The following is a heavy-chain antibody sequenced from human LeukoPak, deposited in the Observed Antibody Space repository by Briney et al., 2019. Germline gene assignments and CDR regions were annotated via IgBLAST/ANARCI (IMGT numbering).Heavy chain of an antibody. CDR3: AREGWNSGSYEQLWDYFDY. CDR1: GFTFDDYG. CDR2: INWNGGST. V-gene: IGHV3-20*04. D-gene: IGHD1-26*01. Sequence: PGGSLRLSCAASGFTFDDYGMSWVRQAPGKGLEWVSGINWNGGSTGYADSVKGRFTISRDNAKNSLYLQMNSLRAEDTAVYYCAREGWNSGSYEQLWDYFDYWGQGTLVTVSS. J-gene: IGHJ4*02.